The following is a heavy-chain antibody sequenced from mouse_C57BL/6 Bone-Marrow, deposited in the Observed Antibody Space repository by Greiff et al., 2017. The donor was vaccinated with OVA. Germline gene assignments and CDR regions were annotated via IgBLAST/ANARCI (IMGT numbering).Heavy chain of an antibody. Sequence: VQLQQSEAELVKPGASVKISCTVSGYTFTDHTIHWMQQRPEQGLEWIGYIYPRDGSNKYTEKFKGKATITADKSSITAYMQLNSLTSEDSAVYFCARSRRFYYFDDWGQGTTLTVSS. CDR3: ARSRRFYYFDD. J-gene: IGHJ2*01. D-gene: IGHD1-1*01. CDR1: GYTFTDHT. V-gene: IGHV1-78*01. CDR2: IYPRDGSN.